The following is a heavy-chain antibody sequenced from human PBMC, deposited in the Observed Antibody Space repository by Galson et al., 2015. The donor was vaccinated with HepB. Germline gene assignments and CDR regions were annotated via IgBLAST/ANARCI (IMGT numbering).Heavy chain of an antibody. D-gene: IGHD3-16*01. CDR2: IWNDETKK. CDR1: GFTLSTYG. Sequence: SLRLSCAASGFTLSTYGMHWVRQAPGKGLEWVAVIWNDETKKYYGDSVKGRFTISKDDSKNTLYLQMNSLRSEDTAVYYCTNGGSRGDAFEIRGQGTLVTVSS. V-gene: IGHV3-33*06. CDR3: TNGGSRGDAFEI. J-gene: IGHJ3*02.